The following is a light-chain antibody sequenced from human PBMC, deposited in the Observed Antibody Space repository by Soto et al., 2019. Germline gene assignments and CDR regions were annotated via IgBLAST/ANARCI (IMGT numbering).Light chain of an antibody. CDR3: ASHADNSAYV. V-gene: IGLV1-51*01. CDR2: DNY. Sequence: QSVLTQPPSVFAAPGQKVTISCSGSSSNIGINHVSWYQQLPGTAPKLLIYDNYKRPSGIPDRFSGSKSGTSATLGITGLQTGDEADYYCASHADNSAYVFGTGTKVTVL. CDR1: SSNIGINH. J-gene: IGLJ1*01.